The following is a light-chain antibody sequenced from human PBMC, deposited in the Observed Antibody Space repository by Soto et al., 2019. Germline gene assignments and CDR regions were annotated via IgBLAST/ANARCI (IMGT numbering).Light chain of an antibody. J-gene: IGKJ5*01. CDR3: QQLKSYSIT. Sequence: DIQMTQTPSSVSASVGDRVTITCPASQVITSRLAWYQQKPGKAPKLLIYEASSLQSGVPSRISGSGSGTDFTLTISSLQPEDFATYYCQQLKSYSITFAQRTRLAIK. CDR1: QVITSR. CDR2: EAS. V-gene: IGKV1D-12*01.